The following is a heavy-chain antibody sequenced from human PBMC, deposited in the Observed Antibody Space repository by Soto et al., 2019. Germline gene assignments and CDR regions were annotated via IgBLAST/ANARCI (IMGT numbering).Heavy chain of an antibody. CDR3: AREQWLPREWYFDY. D-gene: IGHD6-19*01. V-gene: IGHV4-39*01. CDR2: IYYSGST. J-gene: IGHJ4*02. Sequence: SETLSLTCTVSGGSISSSSYYWGWIRQPPGKGLEWIGSIYYSGSTYYNPSLKSRVTISVDTSKNQFSLKLSSVTAADTAVYYCAREQWLPREWYFDYWGQGTLVIVSS. CDR1: GGSISSSSYY.